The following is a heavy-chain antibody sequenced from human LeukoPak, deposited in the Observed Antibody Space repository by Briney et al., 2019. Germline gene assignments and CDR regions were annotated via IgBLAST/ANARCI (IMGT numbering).Heavy chain of an antibody. CDR2: INHNGST. Sequence: PSETLSLTCAVYGGSFSGYYWSWIRQPPGKGLGWIGEINHNGSTNYNPSLKSRVTISVDTSKNQFSLKLSSVTAADTAVYYCANHGGYRGDGYYFDYWGQGTLVTVSS. CDR3: ANHGGYRGDGYYFDY. J-gene: IGHJ4*02. CDR1: GGSFSGYY. D-gene: IGHD2-21*01. V-gene: IGHV4-34*01.